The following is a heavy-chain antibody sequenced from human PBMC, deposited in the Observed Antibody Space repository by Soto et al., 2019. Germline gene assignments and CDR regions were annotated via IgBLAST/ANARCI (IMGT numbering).Heavy chain of an antibody. Sequence: GESLKISCKASGYSFTTYWIGWVRQMPGKGLEWMGIIYPGDSDTRYSPSFQGQVTISADKSISTAYLQWSSLKASDSAMFYCARKDIAGNSVDFWGQGTLVTVAS. CDR3: ARKDIAGNSVDF. D-gene: IGHD6-13*01. V-gene: IGHV5-51*01. CDR2: IYPGDSDT. CDR1: GYSFTTYW. J-gene: IGHJ4*02.